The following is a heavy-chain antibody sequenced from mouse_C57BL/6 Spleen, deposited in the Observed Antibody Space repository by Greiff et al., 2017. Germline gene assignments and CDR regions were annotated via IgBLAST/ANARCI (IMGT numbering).Heavy chain of an antibody. CDR3: AREGSYDPRNFDY. J-gene: IGHJ2*01. CDR1: GYSITSGYY. D-gene: IGHD1-1*01. V-gene: IGHV3-6*01. Sequence: EVKLQESGPGLVKPSQSLSLTCSVTGYSITSGYYWNWIRQFPGNKLEWMGYMSYDGSNNYNPSLKNLISITRDTSKNQFFLKLNSVTTEDTATYYCAREGSYDPRNFDYWGQGTTLTVSS. CDR2: MSYDGSN.